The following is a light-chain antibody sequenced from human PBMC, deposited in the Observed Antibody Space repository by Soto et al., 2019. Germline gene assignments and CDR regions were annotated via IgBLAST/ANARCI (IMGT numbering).Light chain of an antibody. CDR1: QSVSSSY. J-gene: IGKJ4*01. CDR2: GAS. V-gene: IGKV3D-20*02. Sequence: EIVVTQSPGTLSLSPGERATLSCRASQSVSSSYLAWYQQKPGQAPRLLVYGASSRATGIPDRFSGSASGTDFTLTISSLDPEDFAVYYCQQRSNWPPVTFGGGTKVDIK. CDR3: QQRSNWPPVT.